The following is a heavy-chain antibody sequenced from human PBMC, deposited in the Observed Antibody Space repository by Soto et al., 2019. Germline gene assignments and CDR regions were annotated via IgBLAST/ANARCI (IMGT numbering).Heavy chain of an antibody. Sequence: ASVKVSCKASGYTFTSYGISWVRQAPGQGLEWMGWISAYNGNTNYAQKLQGRVTMTTDTSTSTAYMELRSLRSDDTAVYYCARDRASGMRRDGLTPTFDYWGQGTLVTVSS. V-gene: IGHV1-18*04. CDR2: ISAYNGNT. D-gene: IGHD6-25*01. CDR1: GYTFTSYG. J-gene: IGHJ4*02. CDR3: ARDRASGMRRDGLTPTFDY.